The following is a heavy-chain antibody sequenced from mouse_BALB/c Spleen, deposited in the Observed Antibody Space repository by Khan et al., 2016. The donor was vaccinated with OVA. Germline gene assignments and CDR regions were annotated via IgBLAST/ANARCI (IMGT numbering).Heavy chain of an antibody. CDR2: ISYSGST. J-gene: IGHJ4*01. D-gene: IGHD2-3*01. CDR1: GYSITSDYA. Sequence: EVQLQESGPGLVTPSQSLSLTCTVTGYSITSDYAWNWLRQFPGNKLEWMGYISYSGSTNYNPALTSLISITRDTSKNQFFLKLNSVTTEDTATYYCARDGSRYNYAMDYWGQGTSVTVSS. V-gene: IGHV3-2*02. CDR3: ARDGSRYNYAMDY.